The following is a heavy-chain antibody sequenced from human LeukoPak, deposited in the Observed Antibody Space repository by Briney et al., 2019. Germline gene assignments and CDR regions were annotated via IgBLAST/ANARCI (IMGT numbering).Heavy chain of an antibody. V-gene: IGHV1-69*05. CDR1: GGTFSSYA. J-gene: IGHJ3*02. D-gene: IGHD3-16*02. Sequence: SVKVSCKASGGTFSSYAISWVRQAPGQGLEWMGRIIPIFGTANYAQKFQGRVTITTDESTSTAYMELSSLRSGDTAVYYCARDSPSYDYVWGSYPQVAFDIWGQGTMVTVSS. CDR3: ARDSPSYDYVWGSYPQVAFDI. CDR2: IIPIFGTA.